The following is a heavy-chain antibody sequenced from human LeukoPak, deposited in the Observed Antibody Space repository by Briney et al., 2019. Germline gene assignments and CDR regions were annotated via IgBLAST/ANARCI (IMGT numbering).Heavy chain of an antibody. J-gene: IGHJ6*02. D-gene: IGHD3-3*01. CDR3: ARVWDFWGGYSSPDYYYGMDV. V-gene: IGHV4-59*01. Sequence: SETLSLTCTVSGGSISSSYWNWIRQPPGKGLEWIGHIHYSGSTNYNSSLKSRVTISLDTSKNQFSLKLSSVAAADTAVYYCARVWDFWGGYSSPDYYYGMDVWGQGTTVTVSS. CDR1: GGSISSSY. CDR2: IHYSGST.